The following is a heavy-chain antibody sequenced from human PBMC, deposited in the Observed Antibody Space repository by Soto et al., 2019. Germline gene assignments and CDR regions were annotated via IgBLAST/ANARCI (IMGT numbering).Heavy chain of an antibody. CDR2: IYHGGTT. Sequence: PSECQSMSGAVGDYLISSGSYRAWIRKPPGKGPEWIASIYHGGTTFYNPSLKSRITISVDTSNNQFSLKLTSVTAADTAVYYCAMVDVMVVAGSTFDYWGQRTLVTVSS. CDR3: AMVDVMVVAGSTFDY. J-gene: IGHJ4*02. CDR1: DYLISSGSY. V-gene: IGHV4-38-2*01. D-gene: IGHD6-19*01.